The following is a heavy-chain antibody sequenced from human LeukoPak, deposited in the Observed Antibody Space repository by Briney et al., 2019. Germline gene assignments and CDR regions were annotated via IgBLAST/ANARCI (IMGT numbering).Heavy chain of an antibody. J-gene: IGHJ6*02. D-gene: IGHD2-2*01. CDR3: ARAYPRYCSSTSCYSSYYGMDV. CDR1: GFTFSSYS. V-gene: IGHV3-21*01. CDR2: ISSSSSYI. Sequence: GGSLRLSCAASGFTFSSYSMNWVRQAPGKGLEWVSSISSSSSYIYYADSVKGRFTISRDNAKNSLYLQMNSLRAEDTAVYYCARAYPRYCSSTSCYSSYYGMDVWGQGTTVTVSS.